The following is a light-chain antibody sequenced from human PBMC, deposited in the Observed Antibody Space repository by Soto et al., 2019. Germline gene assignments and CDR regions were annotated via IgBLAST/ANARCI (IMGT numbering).Light chain of an antibody. V-gene: IGKV1-5*01. CDR3: QQYDSNSST. Sequence: DIQMTQSPSTLSASVGARVAITCRASQRVSGWLAWYQQKPGRAPRLLIYDASRLESGVPSRFSGSGSGTEFTLPISSLQPDDFATYYCQQYDSNSSTFGQGTKLEIK. CDR2: DAS. CDR1: QRVSGW. J-gene: IGKJ2*01.